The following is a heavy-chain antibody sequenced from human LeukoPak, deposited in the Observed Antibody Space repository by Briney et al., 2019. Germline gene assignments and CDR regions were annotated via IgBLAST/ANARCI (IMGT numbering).Heavy chain of an antibody. J-gene: IGHJ3*02. D-gene: IGHD1-26*01. Sequence: ASVKVSCKASGYTFTSYGISWVRQAPGQGLEWMGCISAYNGNTNYAQKLQGRVTMTTDTSTSTAYMELRSLRSDDTAVYDCARDVPWAVSYLGLDAFDIWGQGTMVTVSS. CDR1: GYTFTSYG. CDR3: ARDVPWAVSYLGLDAFDI. V-gene: IGHV1-18*01. CDR2: ISAYNGNT.